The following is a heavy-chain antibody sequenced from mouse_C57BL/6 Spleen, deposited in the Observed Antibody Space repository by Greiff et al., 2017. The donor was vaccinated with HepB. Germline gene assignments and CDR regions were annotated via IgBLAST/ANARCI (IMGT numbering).Heavy chain of an antibody. CDR3: ARGGTYWYFDV. CDR1: GYTFTSYW. CDR2: IDPSDSYN. V-gene: IGHV1-59*01. Sequence: QVQLQQPGAELVRPGTSVKLSCKASGYTFTSYWMHWVKQRPGQGLEWIGVIDPSDSYNNYNQKFKGKATFTVETYSSTAYMQISSLTSEDSAFYYCARGGTYWYFDVWGTGPTVTVSS. D-gene: IGHD3-3*01. J-gene: IGHJ1*03.